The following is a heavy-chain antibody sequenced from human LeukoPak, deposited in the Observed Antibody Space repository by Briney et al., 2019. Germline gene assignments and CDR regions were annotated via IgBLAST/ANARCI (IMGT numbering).Heavy chain of an antibody. V-gene: IGHV4-39*01. J-gene: IGHJ4*02. CDR3: VLLCCGYHTIPDLPDY. D-gene: IGHD5-12*01. CDR2: IYYNGRT. CDR1: SGSMCRRSYL. Sequence: SETLSLTCTVSSGSMCRRSYLWGWIRQSPGKGLEWIGSIYYNGRTSYNPSLKSRVTISVDTAKNRFSLRLHSVTAAYTAVYYCVLLCCGYHTIPDLPDYWGQGTLVSVSS.